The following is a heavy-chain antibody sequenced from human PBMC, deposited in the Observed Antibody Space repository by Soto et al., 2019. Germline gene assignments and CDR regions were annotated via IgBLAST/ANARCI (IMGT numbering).Heavy chain of an antibody. V-gene: IGHV4-31*01. CDR2: IYYSGST. D-gene: IGHD5-18*01. J-gene: IGHJ6*02. CDR1: GGSISSGGYY. CDR3: ARVGGSYGWGGMDV. Sequence: QVQLQESGPGLVKPSQTLSLTCTVSGGSISSGGYYWSWIRQHPGKGLEWIGYIYYSGSTYYNPALKSLFTIAVDTFKNQFALKLSSVTAASTAVYYGARVGGSYGWGGMDVWGQGTTVTVSS.